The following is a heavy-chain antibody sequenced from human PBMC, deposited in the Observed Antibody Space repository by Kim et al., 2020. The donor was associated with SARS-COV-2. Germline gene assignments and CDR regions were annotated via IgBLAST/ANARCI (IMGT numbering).Heavy chain of an antibody. D-gene: IGHD4-4*01. V-gene: IGHV1-46*01. CDR3: ARDREASVNGETSGIDL. CDR1: GYTFTNYY. J-gene: IGHJ6*02. Sequence: ASVKVSCKASGYTFTNYYMHWVRQAPGQGLEWMGINNPSRGTTSYAQKFQGRVTMTRDTSANTVYMELSSLGSDDTAVYYCARDREASVNGETSGIDLWGPGTPVTLS. CDR2: NNPSRGTT.